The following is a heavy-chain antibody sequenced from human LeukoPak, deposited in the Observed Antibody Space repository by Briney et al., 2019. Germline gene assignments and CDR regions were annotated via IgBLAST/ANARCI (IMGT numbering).Heavy chain of an antibody. CDR3: AKSRSGSANWALQIFDN. D-gene: IGHD1-1*01. V-gene: IGHV3-23*01. Sequence: GGSLRLSCAVSGFIFDNYAMHWVRQSPARGLEWVASISPGGGTTYYADYVKGRFTISRDNSKNSHFVQMNSLRAEDTAVYFCAKSRSGSANWALQIFDNWGQGTLVTVSS. J-gene: IGHJ4*02. CDR1: GFIFDNYA. CDR2: ISPGGGTT.